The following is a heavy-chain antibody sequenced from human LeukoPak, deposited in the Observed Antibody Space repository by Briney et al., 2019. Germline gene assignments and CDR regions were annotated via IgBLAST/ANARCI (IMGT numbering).Heavy chain of an antibody. D-gene: IGHD6-19*01. Sequence: SETLSLTCAVSGYSISSGYNWGWIRQPPGKGLEWIGSIYHSGSTYYNPSLKSRVTISVDTSKSQFSLKLSSVTAADTAVYYCASGGLAVAVSPYYFDYWGQGTLVTVSS. CDR2: IYHSGST. J-gene: IGHJ4*02. CDR3: ASGGLAVAVSPYYFDY. CDR1: GYSISSGYN. V-gene: IGHV4-38-2*01.